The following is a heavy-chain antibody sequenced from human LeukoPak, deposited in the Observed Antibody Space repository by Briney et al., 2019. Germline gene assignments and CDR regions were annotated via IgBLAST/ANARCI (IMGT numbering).Heavy chain of an antibody. D-gene: IGHD3-3*01. CDR2: INPNSGGT. J-gene: IGHJ6*02. CDR3: ARGGESTYYDFWSGSTSGMDV. CDR1: GYTFTGYY. Sequence: ASVKVSCKAPGYTFTGYYMHWVRQAPGQGLEWMGWINPNSGGTNYAQKFQGRVTMTRDTSISTAYMELSRLRSDDTAVYYCARGGESTYYDFWSGSTSGMDVWGQGTTVTVSS. V-gene: IGHV1-2*02.